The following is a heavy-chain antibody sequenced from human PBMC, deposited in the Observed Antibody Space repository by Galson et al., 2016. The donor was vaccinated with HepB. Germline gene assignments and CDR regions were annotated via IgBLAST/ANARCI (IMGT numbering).Heavy chain of an antibody. J-gene: IGHJ4*02. CDR3: AKDKRGHSSAWYWYFDY. CDR2: MSDSDDI. V-gene: IGHV3-23*01. D-gene: IGHD6-13*01. Sequence: SLRLSCAASGFTFSSYAMAWVRQAPGKGLEWVSGMSDSDDIYYSPTVKDRFTISRDNSKNTVFLQLTSLRAEDTAVYYCAKDKRGHSSAWYWYFDYWGPGTLVSVSS. CDR1: GFTFSSYA.